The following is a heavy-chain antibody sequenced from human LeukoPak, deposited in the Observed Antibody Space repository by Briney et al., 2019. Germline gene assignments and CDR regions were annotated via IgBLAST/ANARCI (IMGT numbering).Heavy chain of an antibody. Sequence: GGSLRLSCAASGFSFSSYAMSWVRQAPGKGLEWVSAISGSGGSTYYADSVKGRFTISRDNSKNTLYLQMNSLRAEDTAVYYCAKASPVLRYFDWDFDYWGQGTLVTVSS. J-gene: IGHJ4*02. CDR3: AKASPVLRYFDWDFDY. CDR2: ISGSGGST. D-gene: IGHD3-9*01. V-gene: IGHV3-23*01. CDR1: GFSFSSYA.